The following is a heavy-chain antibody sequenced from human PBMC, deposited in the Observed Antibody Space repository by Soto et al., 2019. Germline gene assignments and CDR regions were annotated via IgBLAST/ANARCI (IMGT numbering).Heavy chain of an antibody. CDR2: ISSSGSTI. J-gene: IGHJ4*02. V-gene: IGHV3-11*01. Sequence: GGSLRLSCAASGFTFSDYYMSWIRQAPGKGLEWVSYISSSGSTIYYADSVKGRFTISRDNAKNSLYLQMNSLRAEDTAVYYCAREGFVVVPAAIPFDYWGQGTLVTVSS. CDR3: AREGFVVVPAAIPFDY. D-gene: IGHD2-2*02. CDR1: GFTFSDYY.